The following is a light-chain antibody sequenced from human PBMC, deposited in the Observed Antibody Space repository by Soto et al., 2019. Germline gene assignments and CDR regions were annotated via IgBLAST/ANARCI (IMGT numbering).Light chain of an antibody. CDR3: QQYNSYST. CDR1: QSISSW. V-gene: IGKV1-5*03. CDR2: KAS. J-gene: IGKJ1*01. Sequence: DIQMTQSPSTLSASVGDRVTITCRASQSISSWLAWYQQKPGKAPKLLIYKASSLESGVPSRFSGSGSGTESTLTISSPQPDDFATYYCQQYNSYSTFGQGTKVEIE.